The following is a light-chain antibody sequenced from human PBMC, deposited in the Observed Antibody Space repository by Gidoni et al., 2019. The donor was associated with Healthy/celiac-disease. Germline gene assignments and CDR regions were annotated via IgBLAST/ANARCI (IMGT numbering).Light chain of an antibody. V-gene: IGLV1-44*01. J-gene: IGLJ2*01. Sequence: QSVLTQPPSASGTPGQRGTISCSGSSSNIGSNTVNWYQQLPGTAPKLLIYSNNQRPSGVPYLCSGSTSGTSASLAISGLQSEYEADYYCASWDDSLNGPHVVFGVGTKLTVL. CDR2: SNN. CDR3: ASWDDSLNGPHVV. CDR1: SSNIGSNT.